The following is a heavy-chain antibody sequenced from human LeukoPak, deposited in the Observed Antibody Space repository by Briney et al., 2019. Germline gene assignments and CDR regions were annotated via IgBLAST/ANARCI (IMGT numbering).Heavy chain of an antibody. D-gene: IGHD5-12*01. J-gene: IGHJ4*02. V-gene: IGHV3-21*01. CDR3: ARGGMVATFDY. Sequence: GSLRLSCAASGFTFSSYSMNWVRQAPGKGLEWVSSISSSSSYIYYADSVKGRFTISRDKAKNSLYLQMNSLRAEDTAIYYCARGGMVATFDYWGQGTLVTVSS. CDR1: GFTFSSYS. CDR2: ISSSSSYI.